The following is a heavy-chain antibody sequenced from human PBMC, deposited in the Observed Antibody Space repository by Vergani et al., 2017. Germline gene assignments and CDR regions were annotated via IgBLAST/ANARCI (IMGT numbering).Heavy chain of an antibody. V-gene: IGHV4-61*02. CDR3: ARTHYYDSSAYLVLFDY. Sequence: QVQLQESGPGLVKPSQTLSLTCTVSGGSISSGPYYWSWIRQPAGEGLEWIGRIYTSGSIDYNPSLKSRVTMAVDTSKNHVSLKLSSVTAADTAVYYWARTHYYDSSAYLVLFDYWGQGTLVTVSS. J-gene: IGHJ4*02. D-gene: IGHD3-22*01. CDR2: IYTSGSI. CDR1: GGSISSGPYY.